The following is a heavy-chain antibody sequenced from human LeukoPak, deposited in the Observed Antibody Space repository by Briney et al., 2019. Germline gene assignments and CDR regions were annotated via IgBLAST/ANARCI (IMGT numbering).Heavy chain of an antibody. Sequence: GASVKVSCKASGYTFTSYYMHWVRQAPGQGLEWMGIINPSGGSTSYAQKFQGRVTMTRDMSTSTVYMELSSLRSEDTAVYYCATDLNDYSNPYYFDYWGQGTLVTVSS. CDR1: GYTFTSYY. J-gene: IGHJ4*02. CDR2: INPSGGST. V-gene: IGHV1-46*01. D-gene: IGHD4-11*01. CDR3: ATDLNDYSNPYYFDY.